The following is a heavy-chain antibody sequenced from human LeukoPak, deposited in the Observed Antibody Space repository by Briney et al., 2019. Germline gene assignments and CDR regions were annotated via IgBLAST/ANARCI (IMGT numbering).Heavy chain of an antibody. J-gene: IGHJ3*02. CDR2: INHSGST. D-gene: IGHD3-16*02. V-gene: IGHV4-34*01. CDR1: GGSFSGYY. Sequence: SETLSLTCAVYGGSFSGYYWSWVRQPPGKGLEWVGEINHSGSTNYNPSLKRRVTISVDTSKNQFSLKLSSVTAADTAVYYCARGHRGLIVAFDIWGQATMVTVSS. CDR3: ARGHRGLIVAFDI.